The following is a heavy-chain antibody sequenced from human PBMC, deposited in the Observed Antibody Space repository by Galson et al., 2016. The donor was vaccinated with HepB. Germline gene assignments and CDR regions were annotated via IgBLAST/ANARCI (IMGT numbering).Heavy chain of an antibody. CDR3: ARDLREQWLVFHY. D-gene: IGHD6-19*01. J-gene: IGHJ4*02. Sequence: SETLSLTCTLSGGPINSTSYSWGWIRQPPGRGLEWIGNIHYSGSTQYNPSLKSRITISVDTSKNQFSLKVSSVTAADTAVYYCARDLREQWLVFHYWGQGTLVIVSS. V-gene: IGHV4-39*07. CDR2: IHYSGST. CDR1: GGPINSTSYS.